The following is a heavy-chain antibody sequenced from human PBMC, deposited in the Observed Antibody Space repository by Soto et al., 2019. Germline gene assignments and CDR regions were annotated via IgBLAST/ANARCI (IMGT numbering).Heavy chain of an antibody. J-gene: IGHJ5*02. CDR1: GGSISSGGYY. V-gene: IGHV4-31*03. CDR2: IYYSGST. Sequence: QVQLQESGPGLVKPSQTLSLTCTVSGGSISSGGYYWSWIRQHPGKGLEWIGYIYYSGSTYYNPSLKSRVTIPVDPSKNQFPLKLSSVTAADTAVYYCARVPDLYGDYAWFDPWGQGTLVTVSS. CDR3: ARVPDLYGDYAWFDP. D-gene: IGHD4-17*01.